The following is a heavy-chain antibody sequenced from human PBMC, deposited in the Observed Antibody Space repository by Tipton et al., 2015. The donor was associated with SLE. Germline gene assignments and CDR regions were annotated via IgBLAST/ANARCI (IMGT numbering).Heavy chain of an antibody. D-gene: IGHD3-3*01. V-gene: IGHV3-7*05. CDR2: IKQDGSEK. J-gene: IGHJ6*02. Sequence: GSLRLSCAASGFTFSSYWMTWVRQAPGKGLEWVANIKQDGSEKYYVDSVKGRFTISRDNAKNSLYLQMNSLRAEDTAVYYCASYDFWSGYFYYYGMDVWGQGTTVTVSS. CDR3: ASYDFWSGYFYYYGMDV. CDR1: GFTFSSYW.